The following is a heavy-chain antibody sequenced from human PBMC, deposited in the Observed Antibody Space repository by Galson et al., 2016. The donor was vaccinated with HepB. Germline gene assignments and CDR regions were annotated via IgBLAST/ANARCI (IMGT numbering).Heavy chain of an antibody. CDR2: IYYSGTT. J-gene: IGHJ3*02. CDR3: ASPYGDYDDDAFDI. Sequence: SETLSLTCTVSGAFVRSGSHYWSWIRQPPGKGLEWIAYIYYSGTTNYNPSLKSRVTISVDTSKNQFSLKLTSATAADTAVYYCASPYGDYDDDAFDIWGQGTMVTVSS. V-gene: IGHV4-61*01. D-gene: IGHD4-17*01. CDR1: GAFVRSGSHY.